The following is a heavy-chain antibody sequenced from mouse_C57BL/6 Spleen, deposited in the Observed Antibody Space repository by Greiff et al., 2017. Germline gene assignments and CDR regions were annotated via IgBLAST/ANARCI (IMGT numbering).Heavy chain of an antibody. CDR1: GYSITSGYY. V-gene: IGHV3-6*01. J-gene: IGHJ4*01. Sequence: DVQLQESGPGLVKPSQSLSLTCSVTGYSITSGYYWNWIRQFPGNKLEWMGYISYDGSNNYNPSLKNRISITRDTSKNQFFLKLNSVTTEDTATYYCARGEMDYWGQGTSVTVSS. CDR3: ARGEMDY. CDR2: ISYDGSN.